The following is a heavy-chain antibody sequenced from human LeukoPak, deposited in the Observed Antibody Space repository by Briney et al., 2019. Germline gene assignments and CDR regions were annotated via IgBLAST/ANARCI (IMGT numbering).Heavy chain of an antibody. CDR1: GYTFTGYY. V-gene: IGHV1-2*06. CDR3: ARETMIVVVTQPNFDY. Sequence: ASVKVSCKASGYTFTGYYMHWVRQAPGQGLEWMGRINPNSGGTNYAQKFQGRVTMTRDTSISTAYMELSRLRSDDTAVYYCARETMIVVVTQPNFDYWGQGTLVTDSS. J-gene: IGHJ4*02. CDR2: INPNSGGT. D-gene: IGHD3-22*01.